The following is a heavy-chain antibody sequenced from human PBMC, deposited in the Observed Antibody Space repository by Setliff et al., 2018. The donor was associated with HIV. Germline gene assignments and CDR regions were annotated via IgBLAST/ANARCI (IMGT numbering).Heavy chain of an antibody. CDR1: SGSFSGYY. CDR2: INHRGST. V-gene: IGHV4-34*01. Sequence: SETLSLTCAVYSGSFSGYYWSWIRQPPGRWLEWIGEINHRGSTNYRPSLKSRVTMSVDTSKNQFSLKLSSVTAADSAVYYCARAHAPIVVVVAATVGWFDPWGQGTLVTVSS. CDR3: ARAHAPIVVVVAATVGWFDP. J-gene: IGHJ5*02. D-gene: IGHD2-15*01.